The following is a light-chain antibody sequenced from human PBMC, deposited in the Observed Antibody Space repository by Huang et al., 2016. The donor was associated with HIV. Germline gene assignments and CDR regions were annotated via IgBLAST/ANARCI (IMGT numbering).Light chain of an antibody. J-gene: IGKJ4*01. Sequence: EIVLTQSPGTVSLSPGERATLSCRASQSVSSNYLAWYQQKPGQAPRLVIHDASSRATGISDRFRGSGSGTDFTLTISRLEPEDFAVYYCQQYGSLPVTFGGGTKVEIK. CDR2: DAS. CDR3: QQYGSLPVT. CDR1: QSVSSNY. V-gene: IGKV3-20*01.